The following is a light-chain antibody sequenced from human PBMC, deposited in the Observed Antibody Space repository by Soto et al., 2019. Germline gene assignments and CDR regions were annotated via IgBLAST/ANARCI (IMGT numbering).Light chain of an antibody. J-gene: IGLJ2*01. Sequence: QSVLTQPPSASGSPGQAVTISCTGTSSDVGGYKYVSWYQQHPGKAPKVLIYEVNRRPSGVPDRFSGSKSGNTASLTVSGLQAEDEADYYCSSHAGSKNVLFGGGTKLTVL. CDR2: EVN. V-gene: IGLV2-8*01. CDR1: SSDVGGYKY. CDR3: SSHAGSKNVL.